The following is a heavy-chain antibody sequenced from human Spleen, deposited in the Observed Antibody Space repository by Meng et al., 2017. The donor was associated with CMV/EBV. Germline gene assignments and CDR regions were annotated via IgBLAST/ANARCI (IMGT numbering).Heavy chain of an antibody. J-gene: IGHJ4*02. D-gene: IGHD5-24*01. CDR1: GFTFSDYY. CDR2: ISSSSSYT. CDR3: AREGRWLPCLDY. Sequence: QGQLVGVGGGLVKPGGSLRLSCAASGFTFSDYYMSWIGQAPGKGLEWVSYISSSSSYTNYADSVKGRFTISRDNAKNSLYLQMNSLRAEDTAVYYCAREGRWLPCLDYWGQGTLVTVSS. V-gene: IGHV3-11*05.